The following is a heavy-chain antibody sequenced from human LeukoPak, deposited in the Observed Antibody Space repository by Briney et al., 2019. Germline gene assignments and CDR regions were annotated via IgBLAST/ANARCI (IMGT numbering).Heavy chain of an antibody. CDR1: RFTFSSYA. J-gene: IGHJ6*03. D-gene: IGHD6-13*01. CDR2: VSYDGSNK. V-gene: IGHV3-30*04. Sequence: EAGGSLRLSCAASRFTFSSYAMHWVRQAPGKGLEWVAVVSYDGSNKYYADSVKGRFTISRDNSKNTLYLQMNSLRAEDTAVYYCARDGRFQHLVPYYYYYMDVWGKGTTVTVSS. CDR3: ARDGRFQHLVPYYYYYMDV.